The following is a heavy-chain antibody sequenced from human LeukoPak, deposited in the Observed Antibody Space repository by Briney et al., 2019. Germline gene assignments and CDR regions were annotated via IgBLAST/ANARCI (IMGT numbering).Heavy chain of an antibody. Sequence: ASVKVSCKASGYTFTGYYMHWVRQAPGQGLEWMGWMSPDSGGTSYAQKFQGRGTMTRDTSISTAYMELSRLTSDDTAVYYCARAHDRQWLEGHYFDYWGQGTLVTVSP. D-gene: IGHD6-19*01. CDR2: MSPDSGGT. CDR1: GYTFTGYY. V-gene: IGHV1-2*02. J-gene: IGHJ4*02. CDR3: ARAHDRQWLEGHYFDY.